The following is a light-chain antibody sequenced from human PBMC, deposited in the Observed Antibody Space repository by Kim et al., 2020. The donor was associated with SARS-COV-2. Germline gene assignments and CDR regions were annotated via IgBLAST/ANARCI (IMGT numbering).Light chain of an antibody. J-gene: IGKJ3*01. V-gene: IGKV1-33*01. CDR1: EDISNY. CDR2: DAS. CDR3: QRYDNLPVA. Sequence: DIQMTQSPSSLSASVGDRVTITCQASEDISNYLNWYQQKPGKAPKLLIYDASNLETGVPSRFSGSGSETDFTFTISSLQPEDIATYYCQRYDNLPVAFGPGTKVDIK.